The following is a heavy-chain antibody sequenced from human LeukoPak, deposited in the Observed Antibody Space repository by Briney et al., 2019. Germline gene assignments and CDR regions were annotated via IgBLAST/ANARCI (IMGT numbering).Heavy chain of an antibody. CDR3: ARVVPGTGFFY. V-gene: IGHV3-21*01. D-gene: IGHD2-8*02. J-gene: IGHJ4*02. CDR2: ISSTSSHR. CDR1: GFTFSSYS. Sequence: GGSLRLSCAASGFTFSSYSMNWVRQAPEKGREWVSSISSTSSHRYYADSAKDRFSISRDNAKNSLYLQMKSLRAEDTAVYYCARVVPGTGFFYWGQGTLVTVSS.